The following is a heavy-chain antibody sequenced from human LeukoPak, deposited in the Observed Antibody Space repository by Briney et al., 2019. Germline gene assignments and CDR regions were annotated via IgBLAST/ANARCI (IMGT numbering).Heavy chain of an antibody. J-gene: IGHJ4*02. V-gene: IGHV3-7*01. CDR1: GFTFSSHW. Sequence: PGGSLRLSCAASGFTFSSHWMTWVRQAPGKGLEWVASIKQDGNEKKYVDSVKGRFTISRDNARNSLYLQMSSLRADDTAVYYCARDGSFRIYDYWGQGTLVTVSS. CDR2: IKQDGNEK. CDR3: ARDGSFRIYDY. D-gene: IGHD3-10*01.